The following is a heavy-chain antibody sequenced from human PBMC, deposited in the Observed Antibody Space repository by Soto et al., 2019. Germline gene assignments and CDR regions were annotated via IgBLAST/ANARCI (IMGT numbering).Heavy chain of an antibody. D-gene: IGHD2-21*02. V-gene: IGHV1-3*05. Sequence: QVQLVQSGAEEKKPGASVKVSCKASGYTFTSYAMHWVRQAPGQRLEWVGWINAGNGNTKYSQKFQGRVTITRDTSASTAYMELSSLRSEDTAVYYCARRIVVVTALDYWGQGTLVTVSS. CDR1: GYTFTSYA. CDR3: ARRIVVVTALDY. J-gene: IGHJ4*02. CDR2: INAGNGNT.